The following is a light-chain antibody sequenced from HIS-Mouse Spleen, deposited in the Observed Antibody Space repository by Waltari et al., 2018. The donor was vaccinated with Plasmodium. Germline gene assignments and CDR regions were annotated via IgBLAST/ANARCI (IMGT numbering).Light chain of an antibody. J-gene: IGLJ3*02. CDR2: EVS. CDR1: SSDVGGSNY. Sequence: QSALTQPASVSGSPGQSTTLSCTGTSSDVGGSNYVPWYQQHPGKAPKLLIYEVSNRPSGVSNRFSGSKSGNTASLTISGLQAEDEADYYCSSYTSSSTWVFGGGTKLTVL. V-gene: IGLV2-14*01. CDR3: SSYTSSSTWV.